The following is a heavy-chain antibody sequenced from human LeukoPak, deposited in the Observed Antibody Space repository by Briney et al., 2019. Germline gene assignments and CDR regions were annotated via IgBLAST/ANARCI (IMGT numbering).Heavy chain of an antibody. CDR3: ARGDYDGLFHY. D-gene: IGHD4-17*01. V-gene: IGHV3-30-3*01. Sequence: GRSLRLSCAASGFTFSSYAMHWVRQAPGKGLEWVAVISYDGSNKYYADSVKGRFTISRDNSKNTLYLQMNSLRAEDTAVYYCARGDYDGLFHYWGQGTLVTVSS. J-gene: IGHJ4*02. CDR1: GFTFSSYA. CDR2: ISYDGSNK.